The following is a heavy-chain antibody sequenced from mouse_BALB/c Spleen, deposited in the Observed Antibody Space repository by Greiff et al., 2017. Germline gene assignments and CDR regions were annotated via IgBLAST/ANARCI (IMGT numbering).Heavy chain of an antibody. J-gene: IGHJ3*01. CDR2: INPSTGYT. D-gene: IGHD2-10*02. CDR1: GYTFTSYW. Sequence: QVQLQQSGAELAKPGASVKMSCKASGYTFTSYWMHWVKQRPGQGLEWIGYINPSTGYTEYNQKFKDKATLTADKSSSTAYMQLSSLTSEDSAVYYCARYPQYGKGTGWFAYWGQGTLVTVSA. CDR3: ARYPQYGKGTGWFAY. V-gene: IGHV1-7*01.